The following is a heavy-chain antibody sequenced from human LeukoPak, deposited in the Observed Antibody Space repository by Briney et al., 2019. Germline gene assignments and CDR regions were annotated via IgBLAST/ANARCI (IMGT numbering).Heavy chain of an antibody. CDR1: GCTVSSNY. J-gene: IGHJ4*02. D-gene: IGHD2-2*01. CDR3: ARSIPAGNHR. CDR2: ISRSGGST. V-gene: IGHV3-23*01. Sequence: PGGSLRLSCAASGCTVSSNYMSWVRQPQGKGMELVSAISRSGGSTTYADSAHGRLTISRDNSKNTLYMQMNSLRAEETAVYYCARSIPAGNHRWGQGTLVTVSS.